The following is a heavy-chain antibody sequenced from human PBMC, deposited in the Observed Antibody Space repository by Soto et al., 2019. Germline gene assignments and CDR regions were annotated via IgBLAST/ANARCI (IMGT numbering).Heavy chain of an antibody. J-gene: IGHJ6*02. V-gene: IGHV3-30*03. CDR1: GFTFSNYG. CDR2: TSYDDSNK. CDR3: ARDRTSSYSFYYGVDV. Sequence: QVQLVESGGGVVQPGRSLRLSCAASGFTFSNYGMHWVRQAPGKGLEWVAHTSYDDSNKYYADSVKGRFTISRDNSKNTQSLHMDSLRADDTAIYYCARDRTSSYSFYYGVDVWGQGTAVTVSS. D-gene: IGHD2-2*01.